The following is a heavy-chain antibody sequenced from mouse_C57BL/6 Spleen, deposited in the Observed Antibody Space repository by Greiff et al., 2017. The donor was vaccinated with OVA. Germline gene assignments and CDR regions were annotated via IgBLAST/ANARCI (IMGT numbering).Heavy chain of an antibody. CDR3: ARSGYSNGFAY. D-gene: IGHD2-5*01. CDR2: IDPEDGET. CDR1: GFNIKDYY. V-gene: IGHV14-2*01. Sequence: VQLQQSGAELVKPGASVKLSCTASGFNIKDYYMHWVKQRTEQGLEWIGRIDPEDGETKYAPKFPGKATITADTSSNTAYLQHSSLTAEDTAVYYWARSGYSNGFAYWGQGTLVTVSA. J-gene: IGHJ3*01.